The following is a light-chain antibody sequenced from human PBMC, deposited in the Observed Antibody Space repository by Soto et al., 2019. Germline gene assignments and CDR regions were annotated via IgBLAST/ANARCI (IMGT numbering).Light chain of an antibody. Sequence: NFMLTQPHSVSESPGKTVTISCTRSSCSIASNFVQWYRQRPGSSPTTVIYEDNQRPSGVPDRFSGSIDSSSNSASLTISGLQTEDEADYYCQSFDANSQVFGGGTKLTVL. J-gene: IGLJ3*02. CDR2: EDN. CDR1: SCSIASNF. V-gene: IGLV6-57*01. CDR3: QSFDANSQV.